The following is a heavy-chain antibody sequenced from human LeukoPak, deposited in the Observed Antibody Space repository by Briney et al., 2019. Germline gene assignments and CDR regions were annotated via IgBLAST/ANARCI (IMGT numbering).Heavy chain of an antibody. CDR3: ARVRFLEWLLDS. CDR1: GYTFTGYY. Sequence: GASVKVSCKASGYTFTGYYMHWVRQAPGQGLEWMGRIIPILGIANYAQKFQGRVTITTDKSTSTAYMELSSLRSEDTAVYYCARVRFLEWLLDSWGQGTLVTVSS. V-gene: IGHV1-69*04. D-gene: IGHD3-3*01. CDR2: IIPILGIA. J-gene: IGHJ5*02.